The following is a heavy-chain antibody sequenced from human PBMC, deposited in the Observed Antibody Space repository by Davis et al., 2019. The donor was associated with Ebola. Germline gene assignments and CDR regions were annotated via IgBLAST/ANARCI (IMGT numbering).Heavy chain of an antibody. V-gene: IGHV3-23*01. CDR2: ISGDATIT. Sequence: PGGSLRLSCAPSGFNLTNYNMNWVRQAPGKGLEWVSGISGDATITSYADSVKGRFTISRDNSKNMLYLQMNNLRADDTAIYHCAKTLFGGAEYWGQGALVTVSS. J-gene: IGHJ1*01. D-gene: IGHD4-23*01. CDR3: AKTLFGGAEY. CDR1: GFNLTNYN.